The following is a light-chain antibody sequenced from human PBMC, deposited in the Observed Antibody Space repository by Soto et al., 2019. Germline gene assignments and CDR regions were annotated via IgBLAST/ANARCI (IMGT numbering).Light chain of an antibody. J-gene: IGLJ1*01. CDR3: SSCTSSSTPYV. CDR2: DVS. Sequence: QSVLTKPSSWVGSPGQSVTISCPGNSSDVGGYNYVSWYQQHPGKAPKLMIYDVSNRPSGVSNRFSGSKSGNTASLTISGLQAEDEADYYCSSCTSSSTPYVFGTETKVTVL. CDR1: SSDVGGYNY. V-gene: IGLV2-14*01.